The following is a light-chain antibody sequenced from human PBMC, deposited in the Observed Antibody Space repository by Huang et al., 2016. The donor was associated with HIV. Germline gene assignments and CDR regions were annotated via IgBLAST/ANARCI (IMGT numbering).Light chain of an antibody. J-gene: IGKJ2*01. CDR3: QQYNNWPPMYT. V-gene: IGKV3-15*01. Sequence: EIVLTQSPATRSMSPGQRATLSCRASQSVSRNLAWFQQKPGQAPRLLIYGASTRATGIRARFSGSGSGTEFTLTISSLQSEDFAVYYCQQYNNWPPMYTFGQGTKLEV. CDR2: GAS. CDR1: QSVSRN.